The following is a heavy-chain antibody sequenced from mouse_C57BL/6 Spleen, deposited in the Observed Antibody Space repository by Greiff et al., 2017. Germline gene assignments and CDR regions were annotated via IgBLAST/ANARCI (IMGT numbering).Heavy chain of an antibody. V-gene: IGHV5-17*01. CDR3: ARLTTVVEGAWFAY. D-gene: IGHD1-1*01. J-gene: IGHJ3*01. CDR2: ISSGNSTI. Sequence: EVQGVESGGGLVKPGGSLKLSCAASGFTFSDYGMHWVRQAPEKGLEWVAYISSGNSTIYYADTVKGRFTISRDNAKNTLFLQMISLRSEDTAMYYCARLTTVVEGAWFAYWGQGTLVTVSA. CDR1: GFTFSDYG.